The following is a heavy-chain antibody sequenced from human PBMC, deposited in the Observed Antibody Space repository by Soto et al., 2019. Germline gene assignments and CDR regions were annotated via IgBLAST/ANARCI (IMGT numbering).Heavy chain of an antibody. CDR3: ASSTHFSSTSCYSYYYYMYV. Sequence: SETLSLTCAVSGGSISSSNWWSWVRQPPGKGQEWIGEINHSGSTNYNPSLKSRVTISVDKSKSQFSLKLSSVTAADKAVYYCASSTHFSSTSCYSYYYYMYVWGKGTTVTVSS. J-gene: IGHJ6*03. CDR2: INHSGST. CDR1: GGSISSSNW. D-gene: IGHD2-2*01. V-gene: IGHV4-4*02.